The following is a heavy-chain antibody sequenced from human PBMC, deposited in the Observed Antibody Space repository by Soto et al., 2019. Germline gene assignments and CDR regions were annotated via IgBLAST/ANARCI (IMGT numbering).Heavy chain of an antibody. D-gene: IGHD3-3*02. CDR3: ARDKDRPQLGGNYYYAIDV. Sequence: QVQLVQSGAEVKKPGSSVTVSCKASGGTFGNSAISWVRQAPGQGLEWMGGIIPIFSTPDYAQKFQGRVTITADDSTSTAYMELTSLRSEDTAVYYCARDKDRPQLGGNYYYAIDVWGQGTTVTVSS. CDR2: IIPIFSTP. J-gene: IGHJ6*02. CDR1: GGTFGNSA. V-gene: IGHV1-69*12.